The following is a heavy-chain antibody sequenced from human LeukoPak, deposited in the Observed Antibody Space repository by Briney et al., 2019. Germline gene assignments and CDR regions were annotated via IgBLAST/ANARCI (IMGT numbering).Heavy chain of an antibody. J-gene: IGHJ4*02. CDR3: ARDRDTVARYWGLIDY. V-gene: IGHV3-48*01. CDR1: GFTFSSYS. D-gene: IGHD5-12*01. CDR2: ISSSSSTI. Sequence: PGGSLRLSCAASGFTFSSYSMNWVRQAPGKGLEWVSYISSSSSTIYYADSVKGRFTISRDNSKNTLYLQMNSLRAEDTAVYYCARDRDTVARYWGLIDYWGQGTLVTVSS.